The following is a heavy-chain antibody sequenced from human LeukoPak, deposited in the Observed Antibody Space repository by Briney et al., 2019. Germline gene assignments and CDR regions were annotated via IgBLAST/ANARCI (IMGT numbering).Heavy chain of an antibody. V-gene: IGHV3-33*01. Sequence: GRSLRLSCAASGFTFSNYGTHWVRQAPGKGLEWVAVIWYDGSNKYYADSVKGQFTISRDNSKNTLYLQMNSLRAEDTAVYYRARDYGAEYYFDYWGQGTLVTVSS. D-gene: IGHD4-17*01. CDR2: IWYDGSNK. CDR3: ARDYGAEYYFDY. J-gene: IGHJ4*02. CDR1: GFTFSNYG.